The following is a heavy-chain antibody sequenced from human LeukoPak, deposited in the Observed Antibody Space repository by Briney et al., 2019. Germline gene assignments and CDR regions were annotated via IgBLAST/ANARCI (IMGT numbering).Heavy chain of an antibody. CDR3: IVSNYYSSGSYNFDS. Sequence: MAGGSLRLSCAASGFSFSSAWMTWVRQPQGKGLEWVGRIKSKTDGGTVDYAAPVKGRFTISRDDSINTLYLQVNSLKTEDTAMYYCIVSNYYSSGSYNFDSWGQGTLFTVSA. CDR1: GFSFSSAW. V-gene: IGHV3-15*01. J-gene: IGHJ4*02. D-gene: IGHD3-10*01. CDR2: IKSKTDGGTV.